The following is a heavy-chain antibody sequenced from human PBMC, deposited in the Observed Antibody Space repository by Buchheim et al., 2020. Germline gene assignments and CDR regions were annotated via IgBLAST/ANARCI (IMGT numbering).Heavy chain of an antibody. D-gene: IGHD3-3*01. J-gene: IGHJ6*02. CDR1: GFTFSSYG. CDR3: AKYDFWSGYPFYYGMDV. Sequence: QVQLVESGGGVVQPGRSLRLSCAASGFTFSSYGMHWVRQAPGKGLEWVAVIWYDGSNKYYADSVKGRFTISRDNSKNTLYLQMNSLRAEDTAVYYCAKYDFWSGYPFYYGMDVWGQGTT. V-gene: IGHV3-33*06. CDR2: IWYDGSNK.